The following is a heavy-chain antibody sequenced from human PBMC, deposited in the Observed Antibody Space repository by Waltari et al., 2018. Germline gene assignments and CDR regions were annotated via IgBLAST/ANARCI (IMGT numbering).Heavy chain of an antibody. J-gene: IGHJ6*03. Sequence: QVQLVQSGAEVKKPGSSVKVSCKASGGTFSRYAMSWVRQAPGQGLEWMGGIIPILGMATYAQKFQDRVTITADESTTTAYMELSSLRSDDTAVYDCTVHVGSQAISLEDYFYYYYMDVWGKGTTVTVSS. CDR3: TVHVGSQAISLEDYFYYYYMDV. D-gene: IGHD2-2*02. V-gene: IGHV1-69*04. CDR1: GGTFSRYA. CDR2: IIPILGMA.